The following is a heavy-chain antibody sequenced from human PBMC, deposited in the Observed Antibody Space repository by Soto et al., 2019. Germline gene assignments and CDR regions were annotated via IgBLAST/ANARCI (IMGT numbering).Heavy chain of an antibody. CDR1: DFTFSHAW. CDR3: TTVRVGAAHFDY. Sequence: EVQLVESGGGLVKPGGSLRLSCAASDFTFSHAWMNWVLQAPGKGLELVVRIKSKTNGWAIDYAGPVKGRFTISRDDSKNTLSLQMNSLSIEHTAVYYCTTVRVGAAHFDYRGHGTLVTVSS. J-gene: IGHJ4*01. D-gene: IGHD2-15*01. CDR2: IKSKTNGWAI. V-gene: IGHV3-15*07.